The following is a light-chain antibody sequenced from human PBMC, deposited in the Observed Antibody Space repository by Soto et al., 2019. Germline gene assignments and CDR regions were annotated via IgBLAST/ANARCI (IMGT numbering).Light chain of an antibody. CDR2: DAS. J-gene: IGKJ4*01. CDR3: QQFSSYPLT. V-gene: IGKV3-20*01. Sequence: DIVLTQTPGTLSLSTGEGATLSWRASQFVASNSLAWYQQKTGQAPRCLIYDASSRATGIPDRFSGGGSGTDFTLTISRLEPEDLAVYYCQQFSSYPLTFGGGTKV. CDR1: QFVASNS.